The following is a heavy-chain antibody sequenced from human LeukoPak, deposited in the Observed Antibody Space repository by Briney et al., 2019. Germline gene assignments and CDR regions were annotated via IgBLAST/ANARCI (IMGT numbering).Heavy chain of an antibody. D-gene: IGHD3-22*01. CDR1: GGSFSGYY. V-gene: IGHV4-34*01. CDR2: INHSGST. J-gene: IGHJ3*02. CDR3: ARGQAYYYDSSGYRRAFDI. Sequence: SETLSLTCAVYGGSFSGYYWSWIRQPPGKGLEWIGEINHSGSTNYNPSLKSRVTISVDTSKNQFSLKLSSVTAADTAVYYCARGQAYYYDSSGYRRAFDIWGQGTMVTVSS.